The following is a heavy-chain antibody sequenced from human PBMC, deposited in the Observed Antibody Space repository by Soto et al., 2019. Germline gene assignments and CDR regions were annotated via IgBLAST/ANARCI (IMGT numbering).Heavy chain of an antibody. Sequence: SVKVSCKASGGTFSSYAISWVRQAPGQGLEWMGGIIPIFGTANYAQKFQGRVTITADKSTRTAYMELSRLRSEDTAVYYCARPGYCSCGSCYHYYYYYGMDVWGQGTTVTVSS. CDR1: GGTFSSYA. J-gene: IGHJ6*02. D-gene: IGHD2-15*01. CDR3: ARPGYCSCGSCYHYYYYYGMDV. V-gene: IGHV1-69*06. CDR2: IIPIFGTA.